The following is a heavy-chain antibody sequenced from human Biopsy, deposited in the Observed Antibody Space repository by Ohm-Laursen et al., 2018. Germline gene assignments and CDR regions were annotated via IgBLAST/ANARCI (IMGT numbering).Heavy chain of an antibody. D-gene: IGHD6-13*01. CDR2: ITQSGST. Sequence: TLSLTCAVYGGSFNGYFWSWVRQPPGKGLEWIGDITQSGSTNYSPSLKSRVTISVDTAKKQFSLSLWSVTAADTAVYYCARVPLPGIGAAYQGRFLYGMDVWGQGTTVSVSS. CDR1: GGSFNGYF. J-gene: IGHJ6*02. V-gene: IGHV4-34*01. CDR3: ARVPLPGIGAAYQGRFLYGMDV.